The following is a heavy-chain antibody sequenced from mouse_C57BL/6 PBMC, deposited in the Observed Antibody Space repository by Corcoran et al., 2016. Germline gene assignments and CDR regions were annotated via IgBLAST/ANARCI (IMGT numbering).Heavy chain of an antibody. CDR1: GYAFRSYW. V-gene: IGHV1-80*01. Sequence: QVQMQKSGAELVKPGASVQISCKASGYAFRSYWMNGVKQRPGKGLEWIGQIYPGDVDTNYNGKFKGKATLTADKSSSTAYMQLSSLTSEDSAVYFCARETGWFAYWGQGTLVTVSA. CDR2: IYPGDVDT. CDR3: ARETGWFAY. J-gene: IGHJ3*01.